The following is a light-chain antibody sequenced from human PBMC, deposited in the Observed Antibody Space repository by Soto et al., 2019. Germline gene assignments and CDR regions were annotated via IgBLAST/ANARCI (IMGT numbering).Light chain of an antibody. J-gene: IGLJ3*02. CDR1: SSNVGTNH. CDR3: ATRDERLSGRV. Sequence: QAVVTQPPSASGTPGQRVTIPCSGSSSNVGTNHVNWYQQLPGTAPKLLIYSDNQRPSGVPDRFSGSKSGTSASLAISGLQSEDEADYYCATRDERLSGRVFGGGTKVTVL. CDR2: SDN. V-gene: IGLV1-44*01.